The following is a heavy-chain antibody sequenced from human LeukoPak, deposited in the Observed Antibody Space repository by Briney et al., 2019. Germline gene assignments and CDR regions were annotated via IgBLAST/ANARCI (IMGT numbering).Heavy chain of an antibody. D-gene: IGHD2-21*02. Sequence: SETLSLTCTVSGGSISSSSYYWGWIRQPPGKGLEWIGSIYYSGSTYYNPSLKSRVTISVDTSKNQFSLKLSSVTAADTAVYYCATYGGDSVSYYYHMDVWGTGTTVTVSS. CDR1: GGSISSSSYY. J-gene: IGHJ6*03. V-gene: IGHV4-39*01. CDR2: IYYSGST. CDR3: ATYGGDSVSYYYHMDV.